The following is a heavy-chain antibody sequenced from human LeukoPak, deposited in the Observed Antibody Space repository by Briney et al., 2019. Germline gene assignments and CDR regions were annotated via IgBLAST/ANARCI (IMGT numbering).Heavy chain of an antibody. J-gene: IGHJ6*02. D-gene: IGHD5-24*01. CDR2: IYYSGGT. Sequence: SETLSLTCTVSGGSISSYYWSWIRQPPGKGLEWIGYIYYSGGTNYNPSLKSRVTISVDTSKNQFSLKLSSVTAADTAVYYCARHSKRWLQPPYYYYGMDVWGQGTTVTVSS. V-gene: IGHV4-59*08. CDR1: GGSISSYY. CDR3: ARHSKRWLQPPYYYYGMDV.